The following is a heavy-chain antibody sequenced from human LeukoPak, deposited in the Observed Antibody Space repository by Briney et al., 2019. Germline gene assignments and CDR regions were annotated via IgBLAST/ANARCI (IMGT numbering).Heavy chain of an antibody. D-gene: IGHD6-19*01. CDR3: ARDQWLDY. CDR2: IGTSGNTI. V-gene: IGHV3-48*01. Sequence: GGSLRLSCAASGFTFTGYIMNWVRQAPGKGLEWVSFIGTSGNTIYYADSVKGRFTVSRDNAKNSLYLQMNSLRAEDTAVYYCARDQWLDYWGRGTLVTVSS. J-gene: IGHJ4*02. CDR1: GFTFTGYI.